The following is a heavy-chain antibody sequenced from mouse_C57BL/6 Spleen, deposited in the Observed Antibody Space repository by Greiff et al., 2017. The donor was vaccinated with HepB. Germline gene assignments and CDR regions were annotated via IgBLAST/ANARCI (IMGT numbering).Heavy chain of an antibody. CDR2: INPYNGGT. V-gene: IGHV1-19*01. Sequence: VQLQQSGPVLVKPGASVKMSCKASGYTFTDYYMNWVKQSHGKSLEWIGVINPYNGGTSYNQKFKGKATLTVDKSSSTAYMELNSLTSEDSAVYYCARSIYDGYLYYAMDYWGQGTSVTVSS. CDR3: ARSIYDGYLYYAMDY. CDR1: GYTFTDYY. D-gene: IGHD2-3*01. J-gene: IGHJ4*01.